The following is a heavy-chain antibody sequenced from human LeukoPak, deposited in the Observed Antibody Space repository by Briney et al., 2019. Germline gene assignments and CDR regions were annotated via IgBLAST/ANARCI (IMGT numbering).Heavy chain of an antibody. J-gene: IGHJ4*02. D-gene: IGHD3-10*01. CDR1: SGSFSGFY. CDR3: ARGGTFGEPFSRY. V-gene: IGHV4-34*01. CDR2: INQSGIT. Sequence: PSETLSLTCAAYSGSFSGFYRSWIRQPPGKGLEWIGEINQSGITNCNPSLKSRITISADTSKSQFSLKVNSVTAADTAVYYCARGGTFGEPFSRYWSQGTLVTVSS.